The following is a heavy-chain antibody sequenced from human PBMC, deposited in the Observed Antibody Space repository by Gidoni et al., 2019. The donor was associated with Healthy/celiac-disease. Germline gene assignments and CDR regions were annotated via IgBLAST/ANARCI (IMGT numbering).Heavy chain of an antibody. J-gene: IGHJ6*02. Sequence: QVQLVQSGAEVKKPGASVKVSCKASGYTFTGYYMHWVRQAPGQGLEWMGWINPNSGGTNYAQKFQGRVTMTRDTSISTAYMELSRLRSDDTAVYYCARGAAAMARYYYYGMDVWGQGTTVTVSS. V-gene: IGHV1-2*02. D-gene: IGHD2-2*01. CDR3: ARGAAAMARYYYYGMDV. CDR2: INPNSGGT. CDR1: GYTFTGYY.